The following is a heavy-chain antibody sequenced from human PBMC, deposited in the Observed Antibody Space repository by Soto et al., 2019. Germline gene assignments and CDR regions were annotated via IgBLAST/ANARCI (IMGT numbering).Heavy chain of an antibody. CDR1: GYTFTSYA. D-gene: IGHD3-9*01. J-gene: IGHJ4*02. CDR3: ARTYYDILTGSIPLGY. CDR2: INAGNGNT. Sequence: QVQLVQSGAEVKKPGASVKVSCKASGYTFTSYAMHWVRQAPGQRLEWMGWINAGNGNTKYSQKFQGRVTITRDTSASTAYMELSSLRSEDTAVYYCARTYYDILTGSIPLGYWGQGTLVTVSS. V-gene: IGHV1-3*01.